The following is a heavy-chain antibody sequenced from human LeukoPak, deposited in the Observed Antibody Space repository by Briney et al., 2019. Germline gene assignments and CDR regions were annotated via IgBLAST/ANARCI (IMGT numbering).Heavy chain of an antibody. J-gene: IGHJ4*02. V-gene: IGHV3-33*01. Sequence: GGSLRLSCAASGFTFSSYGMHWVRQAPGKGLEWVAVIWYDGSNKYYADSVKGRFTISRDNSKNTLYLQMSSLRSEDTAVYYCAGYDYVWGSYRSQQLDYWGQGTLVTVSS. CDR1: GFTFSSYG. CDR3: AGYDYVWGSYRSQQLDY. CDR2: IWYDGSNK. D-gene: IGHD3-16*02.